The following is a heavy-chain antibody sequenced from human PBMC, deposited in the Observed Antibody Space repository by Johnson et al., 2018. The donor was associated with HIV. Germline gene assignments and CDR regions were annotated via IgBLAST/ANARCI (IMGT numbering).Heavy chain of an antibody. CDR3: ARASSIAARGADAFDI. D-gene: IGHD6-6*01. CDR2: IYSGGST. J-gene: IGHJ3*02. Sequence: VQLVESGGGLVQPGGSLRLSCAASGFTVSSNYMSWVRQAPGKGLEWVSVIYSGGSTYYADPVKGRFIISSDHSKNTLYLQMNSLRAEDTAVYYCARASSIAARGADAFDIWGQGTMVTVSS. CDR1: GFTVSSNY. V-gene: IGHV3-66*02.